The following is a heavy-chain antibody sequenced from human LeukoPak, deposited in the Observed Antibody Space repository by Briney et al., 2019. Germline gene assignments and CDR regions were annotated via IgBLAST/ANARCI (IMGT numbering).Heavy chain of an antibody. Sequence: GESLKISCKGSGYSFTTYWIAWVRQIPGKGLEWMGIIYPGDSDTRYSPSFQGQVTISADKSISTAYLQWSSLQASDTAMYYCARQRDTPGAYMDVWGKGTTVTISS. CDR2: IYPGDSDT. CDR1: GYSFTTYW. J-gene: IGHJ6*03. CDR3: ARQRDTPGAYMDV. V-gene: IGHV5-51*01. D-gene: IGHD5-18*01.